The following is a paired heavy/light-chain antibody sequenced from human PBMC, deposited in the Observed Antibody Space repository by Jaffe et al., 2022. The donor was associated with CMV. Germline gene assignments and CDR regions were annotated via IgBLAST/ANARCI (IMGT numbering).Heavy chain of an antibody. CDR3: AREEINYYETTGYYFES. D-gene: IGHD3-22*01. CDR1: RASISSYY. J-gene: IGHJ4*02. CDR2: ISSSGST. Sequence: QVRLQESGPGLVKPSETLSLTCTVSRASISSYYWSWIRQPPGKGLEWIGFISSSGSTNYNPSLQSRVSMSLDTSKNQFSLKLTSLTAADTAVYHCAREEINYYETTGYYFESWGQGTLVIVSS. V-gene: IGHV4-59*01.
Light chain of an antibody. CDR1: TSDVGGYNY. CDR2: DVS. J-gene: IGLJ2*01. CDR3: CSYAGNSVL. V-gene: IGLV2-11*01. Sequence: QSALTQPRSVSGSPGQSVTISCSGTTSDVGGYNYVSWYQRHPGSAPQLIIFDVSKRPSGVPDRFSASKSGNTASLTISGLQAEDEADYYCCSYAGNSVLFGGGTKVTVL.